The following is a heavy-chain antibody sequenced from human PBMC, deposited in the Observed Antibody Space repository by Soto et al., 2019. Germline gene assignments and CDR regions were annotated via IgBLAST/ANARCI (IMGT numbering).Heavy chain of an antibody. D-gene: IGHD4-17*01. Sequence: ASVKVSCKASGYTFTSYGISWVRQAPGQGLEWMGWISAYNGNTNYAQKLQGRVTMTTDTSTSTAYMELRSLRSDDTAVYYCARVNRVYGDSEKFDYWGQGTLVTVSS. CDR2: ISAYNGNT. CDR1: GYTFTSYG. J-gene: IGHJ4*02. CDR3: ARVNRVYGDSEKFDY. V-gene: IGHV1-18*01.